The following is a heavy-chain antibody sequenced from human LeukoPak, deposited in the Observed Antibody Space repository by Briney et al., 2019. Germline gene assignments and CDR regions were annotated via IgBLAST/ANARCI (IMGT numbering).Heavy chain of an antibody. D-gene: IGHD6-13*01. J-gene: IGHJ4*02. CDR2: IAYNGNT. V-gene: IGHV1-18*01. Sequence: ASVKVSCKASGYSFTTYGFSWMRQAPGQGLEWMGIIAYNGNTYYAENLQGRVTMTTDSSTNTAYMELRNLRSDDTAVYYCARYSSSWYLYDYWGQGTLVIVSS. CDR3: ARYSSSWYLYDY. CDR1: GYSFTTYG.